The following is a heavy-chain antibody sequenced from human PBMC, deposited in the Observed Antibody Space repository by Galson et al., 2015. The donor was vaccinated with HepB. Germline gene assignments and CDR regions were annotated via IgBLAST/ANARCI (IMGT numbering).Heavy chain of an antibody. CDR3: AKEDGDYGIDY. V-gene: IGHV3-23*01. CDR2: ITGTGGST. J-gene: IGHJ4*01. Sequence: SLRLSCAASGFTFSNYAMSWVRQAPGKGLQWVSAITGTGGSTYNADSVKGRFTTSRDNSKNTLYLQMNNLRAEDTAIYYCAKEDGDYGIDYWGQGTLVTVSS. D-gene: IGHD4-17*01. CDR1: GFTFSNYA.